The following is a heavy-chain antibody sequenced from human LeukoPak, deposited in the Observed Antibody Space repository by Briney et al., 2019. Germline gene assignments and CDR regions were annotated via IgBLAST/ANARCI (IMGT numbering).Heavy chain of an antibody. J-gene: IGHJ4*02. CDR2: INPNSGGT. CDR3: ARGPLRWYTDY. V-gene: IGHV1-2*02. CDR1: GYTFTGYY. D-gene: IGHD4-23*01. Sequence: GASVKVSCKASGYTFTGYYMHWVRQAPGQGLEWMGWINPNSGGTNYAQKFQGRVTMTRDTSTSTVYMELSSLRSEDTAVYYCARGPLRWYTDYWGQGTLVTVSS.